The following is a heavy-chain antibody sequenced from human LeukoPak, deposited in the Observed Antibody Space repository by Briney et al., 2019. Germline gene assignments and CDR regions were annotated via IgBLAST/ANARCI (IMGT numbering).Heavy chain of an antibody. D-gene: IGHD2-2*01. V-gene: IGHV1-24*01. CDR3: AVGYCSSTSCVYYFDY. CDR1: GYTLTELS. Sequence: ASVKVSCKVSGYTLTELSMHWVREAPGTGLEWMGGFDPEDGETIYAQKFQGRVTMTEDTSTDTAYLELSSLRSEDTAVYYCAVGYCSSTSCVYYFDYWGQGTLVTVSS. CDR2: FDPEDGET. J-gene: IGHJ4*02.